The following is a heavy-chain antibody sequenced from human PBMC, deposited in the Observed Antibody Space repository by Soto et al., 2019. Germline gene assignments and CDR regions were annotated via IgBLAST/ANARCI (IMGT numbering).Heavy chain of an antibody. Sequence: SETLSLTCTVSGGSISSGGYYWSWIRQHPGKGLEWIGYIYYSGSTYYNPSLKSRVTISVDTSKNQFSLKLSSVAAADTAVYYCASDSYGSLGLDYWGQGTLVTVSS. V-gene: IGHV4-31*03. CDR3: ASDSYGSLGLDY. D-gene: IGHD5-18*01. CDR2: IYYSGST. CDR1: GGSISSGGYY. J-gene: IGHJ4*02.